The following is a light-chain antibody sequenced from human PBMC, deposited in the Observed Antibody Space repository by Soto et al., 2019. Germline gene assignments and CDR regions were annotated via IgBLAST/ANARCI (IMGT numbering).Light chain of an antibody. CDR2: GAS. CDR1: QCVSSNF. Sequence: EIVLTQSPGSLSLSPGERGTLSCRASQCVSSNFLAWYQQKPGQAPRLLIYGASSRASGIPDSFSGSGSGTDFTLTISRLESEDFAVYYCQQYGSSPLTFGGGTKVDIK. CDR3: QQYGSSPLT. V-gene: IGKV3-20*01. J-gene: IGKJ4*01.